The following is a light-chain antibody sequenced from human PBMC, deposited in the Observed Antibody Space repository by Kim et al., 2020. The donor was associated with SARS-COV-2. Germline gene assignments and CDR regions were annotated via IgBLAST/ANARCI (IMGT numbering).Light chain of an antibody. Sequence: SYELTQPPSVSVSTGQTARITCSGDALPKKYAYWYQQKSGQAPVLVIYEDSKRPSGIPERFSGSSSGTMATLTISGAQVEDEADYYCYSTDSSGNHRVFGGGTQLIAL. V-gene: IGLV3-10*01. CDR2: EDS. J-gene: IGLJ3*02. CDR1: ALPKKY. CDR3: YSTDSSGNHRV.